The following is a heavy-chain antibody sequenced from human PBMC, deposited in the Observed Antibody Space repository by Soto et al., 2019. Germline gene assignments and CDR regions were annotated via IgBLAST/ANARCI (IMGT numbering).Heavy chain of an antibody. CDR1: GYSISSGYY. CDR3: ARHLQYTSGLYRYYYYIGMDA. V-gene: IGHV4-38-2*01. J-gene: IGHJ6*02. Sequence: SETLSLSCAVSGYSISSGYYWGWLRQPPGKGLEWIGSIYHGGSTYYNPSLNSRVTLSIDMTNNHVSLILNSVTAANTAVYYCARHLQYTSGLYRYYYYIGMDARGQGVTVPVSS. D-gene: IGHD6-19*01. CDR2: IYHGGST.